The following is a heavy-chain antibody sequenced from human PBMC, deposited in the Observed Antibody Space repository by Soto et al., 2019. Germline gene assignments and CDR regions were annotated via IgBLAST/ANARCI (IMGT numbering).Heavy chain of an antibody. CDR3: ARARTTVVTPVSY. D-gene: IGHD4-17*01. CDR1: GFTFSSYG. V-gene: IGHV3-33*01. Sequence: GGSLRLSCAVSGFTFSSYGMHWVRQAPGKGLEWVALTWYDGGNKYYADSVKGRFTISRDNSKNTLYLQMNSLRAEDTAVYYCARARTTVVTPVSYWGQGTLVTVSS. CDR2: TWYDGGNK. J-gene: IGHJ4*02.